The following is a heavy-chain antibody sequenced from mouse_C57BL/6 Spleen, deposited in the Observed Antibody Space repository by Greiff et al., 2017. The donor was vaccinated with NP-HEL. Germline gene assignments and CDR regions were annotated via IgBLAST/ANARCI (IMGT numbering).Heavy chain of an antibody. V-gene: IGHV5-9-1*02. CDR1: GFTFSSYA. Sequence: EVKLMESGEGLVKPGGSLKLSCAASGFTFSSYAMSWVRQTPEKRLEWVAYISSGGDYIYYADTVKGRFTISRDNARNTLYLQMSRLTSEDTAMYYCTRDCYYGDYYAMDYWGQGTSVTVSS. CDR3: TRDCYYGDYYAMDY. CDR2: ISSGGDYI. J-gene: IGHJ4*01. D-gene: IGHD2-3*01.